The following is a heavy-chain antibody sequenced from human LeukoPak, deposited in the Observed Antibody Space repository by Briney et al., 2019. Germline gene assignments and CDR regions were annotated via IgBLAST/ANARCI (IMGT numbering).Heavy chain of an antibody. Sequence: GGSLRLSCAASGFTFSSYAMHWVRQAPGKGLEWVAVISYDGSNKYYADSVKGRFTISRDNAKNSLYLQMNSLRAEDTAVYYCARNGIVVVTAIDYWGQGTLVTVSS. D-gene: IGHD2-21*02. V-gene: IGHV3-30-3*01. CDR3: ARNGIVVVTAIDY. J-gene: IGHJ4*02. CDR2: ISYDGSNK. CDR1: GFTFSSYA.